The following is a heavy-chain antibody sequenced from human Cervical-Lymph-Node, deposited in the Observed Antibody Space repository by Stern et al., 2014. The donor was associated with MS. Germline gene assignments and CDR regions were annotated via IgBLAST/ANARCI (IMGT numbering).Heavy chain of an antibody. CDR3: ARQTTAWASDV. J-gene: IGHJ4*02. V-gene: IGHV5-51*01. CDR1: GYKFSIYW. Sequence: EVQLVQSGAELIRPGESLKISCKGSGYKFSIYWIAWVRQMPGKGLEWMGIIYPGDSDTRYSPSFQGQVTRSADKSTSTAYLQWSSLNASDTAMYFCARQTTAWASDVWGQGTLVTVSS. CDR2: IYPGDSDT. D-gene: IGHD1-14*01.